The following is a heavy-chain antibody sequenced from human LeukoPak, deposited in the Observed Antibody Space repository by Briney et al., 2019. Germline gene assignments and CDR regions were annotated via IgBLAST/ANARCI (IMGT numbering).Heavy chain of an antibody. J-gene: IGHJ6*02. CDR1: GTTLTELS. V-gene: IGHV1-24*01. CDR3: AITRLIPCYYDGMDV. CDR2: FGPEDGEI. Sequence: ASVKVPCTLSGTTLTELSIHWVRQAPGKGLEWMGGFGPEDGEIIYAQKFQGRVTMTGDTSTDTAYVEVSSLRFEDTAVYYCAITRLIPCYYDGMDVWGQGTMVTVSS. D-gene: IGHD3-16*01.